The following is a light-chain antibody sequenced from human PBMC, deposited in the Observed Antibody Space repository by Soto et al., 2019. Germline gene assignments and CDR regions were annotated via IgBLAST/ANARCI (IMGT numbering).Light chain of an antibody. V-gene: IGKV1-39*01. CDR2: DAT. Sequence: IQLTQSSSSLSASFGDRVTITCGASQNIKTYLNWYEHKPGRAPKLLIHDATSLQPDVPSRFTGSGYGTDFSLTISSLETEDFATYYCQQSFVTPRTFGQGTKVDIK. CDR1: QNIKTY. J-gene: IGKJ1*01. CDR3: QQSFVTPRT.